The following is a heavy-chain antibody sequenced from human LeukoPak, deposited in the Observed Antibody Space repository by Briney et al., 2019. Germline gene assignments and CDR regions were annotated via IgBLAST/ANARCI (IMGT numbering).Heavy chain of an antibody. CDR2: INQSGST. J-gene: IGHJ4*02. D-gene: IGHD2-15*01. CDR3: ARSGPGSLGRSSQYCSGGSWGTRRYYFDY. CDR1: GYSISSGYY. Sequence: RPSETLSLTCTVSGYSISSGYYWSWIRQPPGKGLEWIGEINQSGSTNYNPSLKRRVTISTDTSTNQISVNLNSVTAAATAVYYCARSGPGSLGRSSQYCSGGSWGTRRYYFDYWGQGTLVTVSS. V-gene: IGHV4-38-2*02.